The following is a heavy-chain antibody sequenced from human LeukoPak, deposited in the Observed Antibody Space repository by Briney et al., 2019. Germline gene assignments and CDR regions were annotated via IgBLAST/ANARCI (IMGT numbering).Heavy chain of an antibody. CDR1: GFTFSSYA. CDR3: AKYYYDSSGYYYDPFYFDY. CDR2: ISGSGGST. D-gene: IGHD3-22*01. Sequence: SEGSLRLSCAASGFTFSSYAMSWVRQAPGKGLEWVSAISGSGGSTYYADSVKGRFTISRDNSKNTLYLQMNSLGAEDTAVYYCAKYYYDSSGYYYDPFYFDYWGQGTLVTVSS. J-gene: IGHJ4*02. V-gene: IGHV3-23*01.